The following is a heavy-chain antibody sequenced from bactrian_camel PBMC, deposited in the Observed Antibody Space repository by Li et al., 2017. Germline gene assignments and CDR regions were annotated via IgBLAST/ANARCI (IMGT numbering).Heavy chain of an antibody. CDR2: LMKDGSE. Sequence: HVQLVESGGGSAQAGGSLRLSCTASGFSVVESDMGWYRQAPGHECELVGTLMKDGSEYYTPSLEGRFTISRDNAKNMLYLQMNSLKPEDTAVYYCTSYGDKWDYKYWGQGTQVTVS. CDR3: TSYGDKWDYKY. J-gene: IGHJ4*01. V-gene: IGHV3S55*01. CDR1: GFSVVESD. D-gene: IGHD6*01.